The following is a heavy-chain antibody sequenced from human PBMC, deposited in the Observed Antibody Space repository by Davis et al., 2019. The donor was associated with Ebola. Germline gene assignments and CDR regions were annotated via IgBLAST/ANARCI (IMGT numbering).Heavy chain of an antibody. CDR2: IIPIFGTA. D-gene: IGHD2-2*01. CDR1: GGTFSSYA. Sequence: SVKVSCKASGGTFSSYAISWVRQAPGQGLEWMGGIIPIFGTANYAQKFQGRVTITADESTSTAYMELSSLRSEDTAVYYCAKPLRQYAYLFDYWGQGTLVTVSS. V-gene: IGHV1-69*13. CDR3: AKPLRQYAYLFDY. J-gene: IGHJ4*02.